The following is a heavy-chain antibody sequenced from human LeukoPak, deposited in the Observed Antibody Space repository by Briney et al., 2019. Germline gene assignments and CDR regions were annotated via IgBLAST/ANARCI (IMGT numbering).Heavy chain of an antibody. V-gene: IGHV4-59*01. J-gene: IGHJ3*02. D-gene: IGHD6-19*01. Sequence: SETLSLTCTVSGGSISSYYWSWIRQPPGKGLEWIGYIYCSGSTNYNPSLKSRVTISVDTSKNQFSLKLSFVTAADTAVYYCARGRQWLKLSNAFDIWGQGTMVTVSS. CDR3: ARGRQWLKLSNAFDI. CDR1: GGSISSYY. CDR2: IYCSGST.